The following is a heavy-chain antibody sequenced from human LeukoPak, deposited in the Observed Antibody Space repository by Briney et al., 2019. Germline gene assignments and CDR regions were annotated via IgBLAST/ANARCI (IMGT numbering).Heavy chain of an antibody. CDR2: ISWNSGSI. CDR1: GFTFDDYA. D-gene: IGHD3-22*01. CDR3: AKDNDYDSSGPLDY. J-gene: IGHJ4*02. Sequence: GRSLRLSCAASGFTFDDYAMHWVRPAPGKGLEWVSGISWNSGSIGYADSVKGRFTISRDNAKNSLYLQMNSLRAEDMALYYCAKDNDYDSSGPLDYWGQGTLVTVSS. V-gene: IGHV3-9*03.